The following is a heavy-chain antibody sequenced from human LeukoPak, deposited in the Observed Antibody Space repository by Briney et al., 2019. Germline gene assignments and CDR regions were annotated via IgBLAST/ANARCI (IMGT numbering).Heavy chain of an antibody. D-gene: IGHD4-11*01. Sequence: ASETLSLTCTVSDYSISSGYYWAWIRQPPGKGLEWIGSIYYSGNTYYNPSLKSRVTISVDTSKNQFSLRLTSVTAADTAVYYCARELADYSNYPRYFEYWGQGTLVTVSS. V-gene: IGHV4-38-2*02. CDR3: ARELADYSNYPRYFEY. CDR2: IYYSGNT. CDR1: DYSISSGYY. J-gene: IGHJ4*02.